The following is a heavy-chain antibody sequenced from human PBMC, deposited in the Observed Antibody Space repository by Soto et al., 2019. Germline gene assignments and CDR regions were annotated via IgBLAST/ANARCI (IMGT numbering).Heavy chain of an antibody. CDR3: SKDPNGDHVGAFDS. Sequence: GGSLRISCAASAFTFRTYAMTWVRQAPGKGLEWVSSISVGGGASYHTDSVQGRFTISRDSSKNTIYLQMNSLRPEDTAIYYCSKDPNGDHVGAFDSWGQGTMVTVSS. J-gene: IGHJ3*02. CDR2: ISVGGGAS. V-gene: IGHV3-23*01. CDR1: AFTFRTYA. D-gene: IGHD2-8*01.